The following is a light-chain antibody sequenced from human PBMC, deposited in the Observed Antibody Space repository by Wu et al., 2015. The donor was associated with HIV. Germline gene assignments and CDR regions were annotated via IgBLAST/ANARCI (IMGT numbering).Light chain of an antibody. V-gene: IGKV3-11*01. Sequence: PTAPPPMMHLIGPTGIPARFSGSGSGTDFTLTISSLEPEDFAVYYCQQRSNWPLTFGQGSRLEI. J-gene: IGKJ5*01. CDR2: MHL. CDR3: QQRSNWPLT.